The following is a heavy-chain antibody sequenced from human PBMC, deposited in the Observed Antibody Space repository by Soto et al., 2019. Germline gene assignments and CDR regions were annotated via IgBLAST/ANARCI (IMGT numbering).Heavy chain of an antibody. Sequence: EVQLVESGGGLVQPGGSLRLSCAASGFTFSTYSMNWVRQAPGKGLEWVSYISSGSHTIYYADSVKGRFTISRDNAQNSLYLQMNSLRDEDTAVYYCARAPPRTELPDNGGQGTLVTVAS. D-gene: IGHD1-26*01. V-gene: IGHV3-48*02. CDR3: ARAPPRTELPDN. J-gene: IGHJ4*02. CDR1: GFTFSTYS. CDR2: ISSGSHTI.